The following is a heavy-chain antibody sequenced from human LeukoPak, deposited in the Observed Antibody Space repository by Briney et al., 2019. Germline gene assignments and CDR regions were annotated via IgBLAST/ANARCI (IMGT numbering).Heavy chain of an antibody. CDR1: GGSLINYY. CDR2: IDHSGGT. V-gene: IGHV4-34*01. Sequence: SETLSLTCAVYGGSLINYYWSWIRQSPGKGLEWIGDIDHSGGTSYNPALRSRVTMSIDPSRNQFYLKINSVTASDTAVYYCAMVLWQSARPGPWDQGSLVTVSS. CDR3: AMVLWQSARPGP. J-gene: IGHJ5*02. D-gene: IGHD2/OR15-2a*01.